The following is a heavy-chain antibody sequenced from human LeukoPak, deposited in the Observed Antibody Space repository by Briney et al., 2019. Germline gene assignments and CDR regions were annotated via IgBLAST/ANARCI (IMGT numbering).Heavy chain of an antibody. V-gene: IGHV3-74*01. CDR1: GFTFSTYW. Sequence: GGSLRLSCAASGFTFSTYWMHWVRQAPGKGLVWVSRINSDGSSTTYADSVKGRFTISRDNAKNTLYLQMNSLRAEDTAVYYCARVINSGWLGELSDSGQGTLVTVSS. D-gene: IGHD6-19*01. CDR2: INSDGSST. CDR3: ARVINSGWLGELSD. J-gene: IGHJ4*02.